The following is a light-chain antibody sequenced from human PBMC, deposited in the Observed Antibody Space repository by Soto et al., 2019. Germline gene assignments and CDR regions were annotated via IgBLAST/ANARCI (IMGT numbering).Light chain of an antibody. Sequence: QSALTQPASVSGSPGQSITLSCAGTSSDVGGYNYVSWYQQHPGKAPKLMIYDVSDRPSGVSNRFSGSKSGNTASLTISGLQAEDEADYYCSSYTSSSVVVFGGGTKVTVL. J-gene: IGLJ2*01. CDR1: SSDVGGYNY. V-gene: IGLV2-14*01. CDR3: SSYTSSSVVV. CDR2: DVS.